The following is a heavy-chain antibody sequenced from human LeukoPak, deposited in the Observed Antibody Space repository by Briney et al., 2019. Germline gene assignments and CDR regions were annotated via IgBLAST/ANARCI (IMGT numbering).Heavy chain of an antibody. CDR2: ISSSGSTI. J-gene: IGHJ6*02. CDR1: GFTFSDYY. Sequence: QPGGSLRLSCAASGFTFSDYYMSWIRQAPGKGLEWVSYISSSGSTIYYADSVKGRFTISRDNAKNSLYLQMNSLRAEDTAVYYCARLGRTDSGEYYYAMDVWGQGTTVTVSS. CDR3: ARLGRTDSGEYYYAMDV. D-gene: IGHD3-10*01. V-gene: IGHV3-11*01.